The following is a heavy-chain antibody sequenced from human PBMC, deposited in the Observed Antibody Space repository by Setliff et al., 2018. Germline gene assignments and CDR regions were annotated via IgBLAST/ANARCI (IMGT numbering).Heavy chain of an antibody. CDR2: IKQDGSEK. CDR1: GFTFSNAW. CDR3: ARDHVYGSQYYYYYYGMDV. Sequence: PGESLKISCAASGFTFSNAWMSWVRQAPGKGLEWVANIKQDGSEKYYVDSVKGRFTISRDNAKNSLYLQMNSLRAEDTAVYYCARDHVYGSQYYYYYYGMDVWGQGTTVTVSS. V-gene: IGHV3-7*01. D-gene: IGHD3-10*01. J-gene: IGHJ6*02.